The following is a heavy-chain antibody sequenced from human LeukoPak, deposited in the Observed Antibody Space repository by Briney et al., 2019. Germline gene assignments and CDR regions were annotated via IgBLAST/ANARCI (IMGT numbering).Heavy chain of an antibody. V-gene: IGHV4-38-2*01. J-gene: IGHJ5*02. CDR2: ISHSGSI. CDR3: ARLRDLYNCLDP. Sequence: SETLSLTCAVSGYSISSGYYWGWIRQPPGKGLKWIGSISHSGSIYYNPSLKSRVTISVDTSKNQFSLKLSSVTAADTAVYYCARLRDLYNCLDPWGQGTLVTVSS. CDR1: GYSISSGYY. D-gene: IGHD5-24*01.